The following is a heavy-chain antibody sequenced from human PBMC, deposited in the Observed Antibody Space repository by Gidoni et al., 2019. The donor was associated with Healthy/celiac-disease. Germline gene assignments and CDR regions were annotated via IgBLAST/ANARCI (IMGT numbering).Heavy chain of an antibody. V-gene: IGHV3-20*01. J-gene: IGHJ6*02. CDR2: INWNGGST. D-gene: IGHD2-15*01. CDR3: ARDCSGGSCYSDLRGGMDV. Sequence: GLEWVSGINWNGGSTGYADSVKGRFTISRDNAKNSLYLQMNSLRAEDTALYHCARDCSGGSCYSDLRGGMDVWGQGTTVTVSS.